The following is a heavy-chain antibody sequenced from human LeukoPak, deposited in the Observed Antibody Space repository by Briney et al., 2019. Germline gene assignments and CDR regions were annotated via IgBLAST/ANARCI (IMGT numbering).Heavy chain of an antibody. CDR3: AVGDSSGYYYGY. Sequence: SETLSLTCTVSGGSISSYYWSWIRQPPGKGLEWIGYIYYSGSTNYNPSLKSRVTISVDTSKNQFSLKLSSVTAADTAVYYCAVGDSSGYYYGYWGQGTLVTVSS. J-gene: IGHJ4*02. CDR2: IYYSGST. D-gene: IGHD3-22*01. CDR1: GGSISSYY. V-gene: IGHV4-59*12.